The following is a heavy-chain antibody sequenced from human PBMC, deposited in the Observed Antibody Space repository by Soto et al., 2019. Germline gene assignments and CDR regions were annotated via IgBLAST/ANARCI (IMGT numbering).Heavy chain of an antibody. D-gene: IGHD6-25*01. J-gene: IGHJ4*02. CDR1: GYTFTSYY. V-gene: IGHV1-46*01. CDR3: ARERSGTPDY. Sequence: ASVKVSCKASGYTFTSYYMNWVRQAPGQGLEWLGIINPSGGYTTYAQRFLGRVTITRDTSASTAYMELSSLRSEDTAVYYCARERSGTPDYWGQGTLVTVSS. CDR2: INPSGGYT.